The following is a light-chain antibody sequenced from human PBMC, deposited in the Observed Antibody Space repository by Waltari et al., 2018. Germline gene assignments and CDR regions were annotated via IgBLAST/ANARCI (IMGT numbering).Light chain of an antibody. CDR1: QSVTNY. CDR2: DAS. V-gene: IGKV3-11*01. J-gene: IGKJ4*01. CDR3: QQRSKWPLT. Sequence: DIVLTQSPATLSLSPGERATLSCRARQSVTNYLAWYQLKPGQAPRLLIYDASNRATGIPARFSGSGSGTDFTLTISNLEPEDSAVYYCQQRSKWPLTFGGGTKVEIK.